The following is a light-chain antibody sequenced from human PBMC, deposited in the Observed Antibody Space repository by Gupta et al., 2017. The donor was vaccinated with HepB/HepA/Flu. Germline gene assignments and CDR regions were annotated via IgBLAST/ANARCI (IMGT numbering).Light chain of an antibody. Sequence: DIQMTQSPSSGSASVGDRVTITCRASQDVNRWLAWYQQKPGKAPKLLIYAASTLQSGVPSRFSGSGSGTDFTLTISSLQPEDFATYFCQQANSLPLTFGGGTKVEIK. CDR3: QQANSLPLT. CDR1: QDVNRW. CDR2: AAS. J-gene: IGKJ4*02. V-gene: IGKV1-12*01.